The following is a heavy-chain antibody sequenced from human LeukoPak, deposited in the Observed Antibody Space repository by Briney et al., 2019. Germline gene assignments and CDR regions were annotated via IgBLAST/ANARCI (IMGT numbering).Heavy chain of an antibody. Sequence: GGSLRLSCTVSGFTVSSNSMSWVRQAPGKGLEWVSFIYSGGNTHYSDSVKGRFTISRDNSKNSLYLQMNSLRAEDSAVYYCARVASYAFDIWGQGTMVTVSS. D-gene: IGHD6-6*01. V-gene: IGHV3-53*01. CDR2: IYSGGNT. CDR3: ARVASYAFDI. J-gene: IGHJ3*02. CDR1: GFTVSSNS.